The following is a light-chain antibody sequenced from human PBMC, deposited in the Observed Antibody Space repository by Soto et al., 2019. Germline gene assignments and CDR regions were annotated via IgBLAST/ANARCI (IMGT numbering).Light chain of an antibody. V-gene: IGKV3-20*01. Sequence: EIVLTQSPGTLSFSPGERATLSCRASQSVSSTYLAWYQQKPGQAPRLLIYDASNRATGIPARFSGSGSGTDFTLTISRLEPEDFAVYYCQQYGSSLRTLGQGTKVDIK. CDR2: DAS. CDR3: QQYGSSLRT. J-gene: IGKJ1*01. CDR1: QSVSSTY.